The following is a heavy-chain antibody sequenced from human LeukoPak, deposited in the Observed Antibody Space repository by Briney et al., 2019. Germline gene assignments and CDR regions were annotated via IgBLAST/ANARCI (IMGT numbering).Heavy chain of an antibody. Sequence: ASVNLSCKASGGTFSSYAISWVRQAPGQGLEWMGGIIPIFGTANYAQKFQGRVTITTDESTSTAYMELSRLRSEDTAVYYCARLVPVDYYFDYWGQGTLVTVSS. V-gene: IGHV1-69*05. CDR3: ARLVPVDYYFDY. J-gene: IGHJ4*02. D-gene: IGHD2-2*01. CDR2: IIPIFGTA. CDR1: GGTFSSYA.